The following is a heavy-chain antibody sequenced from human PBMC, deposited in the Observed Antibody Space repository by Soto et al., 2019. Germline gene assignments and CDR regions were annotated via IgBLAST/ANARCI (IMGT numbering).Heavy chain of an antibody. D-gene: IGHD5-12*01. CDR2: ISHLEST. CDR1: GASISYGGFS. Sequence: QLQLQESGSGLVKTSETLSLTCTVSGASISYGGFSWSWIRQSPGKGLEWLGYISHLESTYFHPSFKSRLTMSIDRTRNQFSLKLSSVTAADMAVYYCARGGGYDSFDYWGQGVLVTVSS. J-gene: IGHJ4*02. CDR3: ARGGGYDSFDY. V-gene: IGHV4-30-2*06.